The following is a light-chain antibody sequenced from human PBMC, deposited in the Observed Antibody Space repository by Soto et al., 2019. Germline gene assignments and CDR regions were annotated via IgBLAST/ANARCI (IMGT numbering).Light chain of an antibody. CDR2: GAS. Sequence: ETVLTQSPGTLSVSPGERATLSCRASQSISTNYLAWYQHKPGQAPRLLIYGASNRATGIPDRFSGSGSGTDFTLTISRLESDDFAVYYCQQYYGSPWTFGQGTKVEI. CDR1: QSISTNY. V-gene: IGKV3-20*01. J-gene: IGKJ1*01. CDR3: QQYYGSPWT.